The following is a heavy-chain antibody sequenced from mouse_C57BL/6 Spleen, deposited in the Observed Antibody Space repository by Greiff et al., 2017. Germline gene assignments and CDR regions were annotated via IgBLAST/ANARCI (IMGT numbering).Heavy chain of an antibody. J-gene: IGHJ2*01. D-gene: IGHD2-4*01. CDR1: GYTFTSYW. Sequence: QVHVKQPGAELVRPGSSVKLSCKASGYTFTSYWMDWVKQRPGQGLEWIGNIYPSDSETHYNQKFKDKATLTVDKSSSTAYMQLSSLTSEDSAVYYCARGDYDRLGYWGQGTTLTVSS. CDR3: ARGDYDRLGY. V-gene: IGHV1-61*01. CDR2: IYPSDSET.